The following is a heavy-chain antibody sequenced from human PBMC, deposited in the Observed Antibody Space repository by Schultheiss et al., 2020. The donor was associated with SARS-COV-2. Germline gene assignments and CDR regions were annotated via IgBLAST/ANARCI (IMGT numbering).Heavy chain of an antibody. V-gene: IGHV3-7*01. J-gene: IGHJ6*02. D-gene: IGHD1-26*01. Sequence: GGSLRLSCAASGFTFTNYWMTWVRQAPGKGLERVANINENGRERSYLDSVRGRFTISRDNAKNSLYLQMNSLRAEDTAVYYCARESIVGATRRGYYGMDVWGQGTTVTVSS. CDR1: GFTFTNYW. CDR3: ARESIVGATRRGYYGMDV. CDR2: INENGRER.